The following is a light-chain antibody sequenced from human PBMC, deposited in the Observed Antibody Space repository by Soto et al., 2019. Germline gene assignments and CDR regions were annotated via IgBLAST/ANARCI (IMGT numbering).Light chain of an antibody. CDR3: QVWDGSSDVI. Sequence: SYELTQPPSVSVAPGQTARIACGGNNIGSKSVHWYQRKPGQAPVLVVYDDNGRPSGIPERFSASYSERFSGSNSGNTATLTISWVEAGDEADYYCQVWDGSSDVIFGGGTKVTVL. CDR2: DDN. J-gene: IGLJ2*01. V-gene: IGLV3-21*02. CDR1: NIGSKS.